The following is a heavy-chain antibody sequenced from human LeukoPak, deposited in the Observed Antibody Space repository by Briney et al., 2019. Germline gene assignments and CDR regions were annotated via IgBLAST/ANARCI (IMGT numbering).Heavy chain of an antibody. Sequence: ASVKVSCKASGGTFSSYAISRVRQAPGQGLEWMGRIIPILGIANYAQKFQGRVTITADKSTSTAYMELSSLRSEDTAVYYCARDVRLGELSAYYFDYWGQGTLVTVSS. CDR1: GGTFSSYA. V-gene: IGHV1-69*04. D-gene: IGHD3-16*02. CDR2: IIPILGIA. J-gene: IGHJ4*02. CDR3: ARDVRLGELSAYYFDY.